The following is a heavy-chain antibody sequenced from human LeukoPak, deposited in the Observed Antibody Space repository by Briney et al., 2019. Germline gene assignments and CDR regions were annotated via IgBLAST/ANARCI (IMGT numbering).Heavy chain of an antibody. Sequence: GGSLRLSCAASGFTFSDYYMSWIRQAPGKGLEWVSYISSSGSTIYYADSVKGRFTISRDNAKNPLYLQMNSLRAEDTAVYYCARCDGSGYDCYFDYWGQGTLVTVSS. V-gene: IGHV3-11*01. CDR3: ARCDGSGYDCYFDY. J-gene: IGHJ4*02. CDR2: ISSSGSTI. CDR1: GFTFSDYY. D-gene: IGHD5-12*01.